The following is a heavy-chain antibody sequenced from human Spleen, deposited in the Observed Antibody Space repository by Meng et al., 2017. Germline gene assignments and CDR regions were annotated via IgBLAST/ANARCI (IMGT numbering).Heavy chain of an antibody. D-gene: IGHD3-16*02. J-gene: IGHJ4*02. Sequence: QVQRVPSGDAVKNAGGSVHVSCNASRHSFPDYWLHWVRRAPGQGLEWTGRIHPKSGDTHYAQTFQGRVTMTGDTSISTAYMELSGLISDDAAVYYCARDASCDHWGQGTLVTVSS. V-gene: IGHV1-2*06. CDR2: IHPKSGDT. CDR3: ARDASCDH. CDR1: RHSFPDYW.